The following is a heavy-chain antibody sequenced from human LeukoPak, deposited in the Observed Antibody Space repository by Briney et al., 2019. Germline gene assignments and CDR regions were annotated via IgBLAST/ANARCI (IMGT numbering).Heavy chain of an antibody. CDR3: ARSSRSYYDSSGPSYYYYYMDV. Sequence: GASVKVSCKASGYTFTSYGISWVRQAPGQGLEWMGWISAYNGNTNYAQKLQGRVTMTTDTSTSTAYMELRSLRSDDTAVYYCARSSRSYYDSSGPSYYYYYMDVWGKGTTVTVSS. CDR1: GYTFTSYG. D-gene: IGHD3-22*01. V-gene: IGHV1-18*01. J-gene: IGHJ6*03. CDR2: ISAYNGNT.